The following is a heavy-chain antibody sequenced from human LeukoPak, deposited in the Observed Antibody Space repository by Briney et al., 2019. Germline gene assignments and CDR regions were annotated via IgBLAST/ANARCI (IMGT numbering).Heavy chain of an antibody. V-gene: IGHV3-66*01. J-gene: IGHJ4*02. CDR3: ARGAISSWYED. CDR2: LYSGGSI. D-gene: IGHD6-13*01. CDR1: GFTVSSSY. Sequence: GGSLRLSCAGSGFTVSSSYMGWVRQAPGNGLEWVSVLYSGGSIFYADSVKGRFTISRDISKNMLYLQMNSLRADDTAVYYCARGAISSWYEDWGQGTLVTVSS.